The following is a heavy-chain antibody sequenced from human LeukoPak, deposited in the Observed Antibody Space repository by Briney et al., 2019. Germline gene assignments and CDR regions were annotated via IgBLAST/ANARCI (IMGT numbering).Heavy chain of an antibody. V-gene: IGHV3-11*03. CDR1: GFTFSDYY. D-gene: IGHD3-10*01. Sequence: GGSLRLSCAASGFTFSDYYMSWIRQAPGKGLEWVSYISSSSSYTNYADSVKGRFTISRDNAKNSLYVQINSLRAEDTAVYYCARHDAGMVRGVHNWGQGTLVTVSS. CDR2: ISSSSSYT. J-gene: IGHJ4*02. CDR3: ARHDAGMVRGVHN.